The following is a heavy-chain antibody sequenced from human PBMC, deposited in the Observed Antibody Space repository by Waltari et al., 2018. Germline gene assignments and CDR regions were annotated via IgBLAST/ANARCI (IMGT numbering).Heavy chain of an antibody. J-gene: IGHJ5*02. CDR3: ARDFDSSGWDNWFDP. D-gene: IGHD6-19*01. CDR1: GFTFSSYS. CDR2: ISSSSSYI. V-gene: IGHV3-21*01. Sequence: EVQLVESGGGLVKPGGSLRLSCAASGFTFSSYSMNWVRQAPGKGLEWVSSISSSSSYIYYADSVKGRFTISRDNAKNSLYLQMNSLRAEDTAVYYCARDFDSSGWDNWFDPWGQGTLVTVSS.